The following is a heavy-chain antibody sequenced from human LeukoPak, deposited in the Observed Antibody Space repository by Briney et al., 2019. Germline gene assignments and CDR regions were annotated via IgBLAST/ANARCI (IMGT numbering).Heavy chain of an antibody. D-gene: IGHD4-23*01. CDR3: ARGYVNYGGSFDY. Sequence: PSQTLSLTCTVSGGSVSSGDCFWSWIRQPPGKGLEWIGYIYYSGSTSYNPSLRSRITISVDTSKNQFSLKLSSVTAADTAIYYCARGYVNYGGSFDYWGQGTLVTVSS. CDR1: GGSVSSGDCF. CDR2: IYYSGST. V-gene: IGHV4-30-4*01. J-gene: IGHJ4*02.